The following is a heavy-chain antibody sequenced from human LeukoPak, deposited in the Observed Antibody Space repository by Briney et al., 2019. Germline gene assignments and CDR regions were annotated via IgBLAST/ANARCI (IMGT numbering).Heavy chain of an antibody. J-gene: IGHJ4*02. CDR3: ARDLLYSGYETGY. V-gene: IGHV3-23*01. D-gene: IGHD5-12*01. CDR1: GFTFSSYA. CDR2: ISGSGGST. Sequence: SGGSLRLSCAASGFTFSSYAMSWVRQAPGKGLEWVSAISGSGGSTYYADSVKGRFTISRDNSKNTLYLQMNSLRAEDTAVYYCARDLLYSGYETGYWGQGTLVTVSS.